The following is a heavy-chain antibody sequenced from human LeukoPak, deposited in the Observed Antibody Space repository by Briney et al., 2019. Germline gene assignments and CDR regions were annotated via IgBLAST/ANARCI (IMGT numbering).Heavy chain of an antibody. CDR2: INHSGST. V-gene: IGHV4-34*01. J-gene: IGHJ4*02. CDR3: ARGSTGIDY. CDR1: GGSISSNN. D-gene: IGHD3-10*01. Sequence: SETLSLTCSVSGGSISSNNWSWIRQPPGKGLEWIGEINHSGSTNYNPSLKSRVTISVDTSKNQFSLKLSSVTAADTAVYYCARGSTGIDYWGQGTLVTVSS.